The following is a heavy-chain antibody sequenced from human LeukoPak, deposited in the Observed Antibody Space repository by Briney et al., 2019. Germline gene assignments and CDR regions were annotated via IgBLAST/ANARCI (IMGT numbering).Heavy chain of an antibody. J-gene: IGHJ4*02. Sequence: GGSLRLSCAASGFTFTNFAMTWVRQAPGKGLEWVANIKQDGSKKSYVDSVKGRFTISRDNAKNSLYLQMNSLRAEDTAIYYCTRVGYIDEGIDYWGQGTLVTVSS. CDR2: IKQDGSKK. D-gene: IGHD5-24*01. CDR1: GFTFTNFA. V-gene: IGHV3-7*04. CDR3: TRVGYIDEGIDY.